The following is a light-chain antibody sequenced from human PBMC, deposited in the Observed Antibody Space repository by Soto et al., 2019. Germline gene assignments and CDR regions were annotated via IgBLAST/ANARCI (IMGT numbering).Light chain of an antibody. V-gene: IGLV1-40*01. CDR1: SSNIGAAYD. CDR3: QSYDSSLTLYV. J-gene: IGLJ1*01. CDR2: GNN. Sequence: QSALTQPPSVSGAPGQRVTISCTGSSSNIGAAYDVPWYQQLPGTAPKLLIYGNNNRPSGVPDRFSGSKSGTSASLAITGLQAEDEADYYCQSYDSSLTLYVFGTGTKLTVL.